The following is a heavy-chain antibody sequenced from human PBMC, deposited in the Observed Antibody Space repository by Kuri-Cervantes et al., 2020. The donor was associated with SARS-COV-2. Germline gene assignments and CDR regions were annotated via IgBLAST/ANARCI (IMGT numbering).Heavy chain of an antibody. J-gene: IGHJ4*02. V-gene: IGHV4-30-4*08. CDR1: GVSISSADYY. Sequence: SETLSLTCTVSGVSISSADYYWSWIRQPPGQGLELIGYIYYIGSTFYNTSLNSRVNISPDTSNNQFSLRLSSVTAADTAVYYCARDRGTWGFDYWGQGTLVTVSS. CDR2: IYYIGST. D-gene: IGHD3-10*01. CDR3: ARDRGTWGFDY.